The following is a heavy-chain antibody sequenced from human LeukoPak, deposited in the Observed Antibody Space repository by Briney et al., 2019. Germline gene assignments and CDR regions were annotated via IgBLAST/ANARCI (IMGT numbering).Heavy chain of an antibody. J-gene: IGHJ4*02. CDR2: IIPIFGAA. Sequence: SVKVSCKASRGTFSSYAISWLRQAPGQGLEWMGGIIPIFGAANYAQKFQGRVTITADESTSTAYMELSSLRSEDTAMYYCARVVADGSTYYFDYWGQGTLVTVSS. V-gene: IGHV1-69*01. D-gene: IGHD5-24*01. CDR1: RGTFSSYA. CDR3: ARVVADGSTYYFDY.